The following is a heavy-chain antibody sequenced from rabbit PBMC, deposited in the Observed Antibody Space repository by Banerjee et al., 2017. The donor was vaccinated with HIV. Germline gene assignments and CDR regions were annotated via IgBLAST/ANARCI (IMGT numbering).Heavy chain of an antibody. CDR3: ARDPGAFGDLPL. J-gene: IGHJ4*01. V-gene: IGHV1S40*01. Sequence: QSLEESGGDLVKPEGSLTLTCTASGFSFSSGYDMCWVRQAPGKGLEWIACIVAVSGSTYYANWAKGRFTISKTSSTSVTLQMTSLTAADTATYFCARDPGAFGDLPLWGPGTLVTVS. CDR1: GFSFSSGYD. D-gene: IGHD5-1*01. CDR2: IVAVSGST.